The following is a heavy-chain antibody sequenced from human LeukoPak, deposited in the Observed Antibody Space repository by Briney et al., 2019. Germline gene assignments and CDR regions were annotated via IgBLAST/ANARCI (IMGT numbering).Heavy chain of an antibody. Sequence: SETLSLTCTVSGGSISSSSYYWGWIRQPPGKGLEWIGSIYYSGSTYYNPSLKSRVTISVDTSKNQFSLKLSSVAAADTAVYYCARGNYYDSSGYFNDAFDIWGQGTMVTVSS. CDR1: GGSISSSSYY. J-gene: IGHJ3*02. CDR3: ARGNYYDSSGYFNDAFDI. V-gene: IGHV4-39*07. CDR2: IYYSGST. D-gene: IGHD3-22*01.